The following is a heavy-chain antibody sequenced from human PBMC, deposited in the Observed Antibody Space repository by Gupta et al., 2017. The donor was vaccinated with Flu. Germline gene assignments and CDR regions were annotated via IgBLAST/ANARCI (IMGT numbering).Heavy chain of an antibody. CDR3: GKTGYGGNSVGN. J-gene: IGHJ4*02. CDR2: MYNIGRTT. Sequence: VRQTPGGVLVLISRMYNIGRTTFYADSVKGRFTISRDNAKNTVCLQMSSLRAEDSVLYYCGKTGYGGNSVGNWGQGTLVTVSS. V-gene: IGHV3-74*01. D-gene: IGHD2-21*01.